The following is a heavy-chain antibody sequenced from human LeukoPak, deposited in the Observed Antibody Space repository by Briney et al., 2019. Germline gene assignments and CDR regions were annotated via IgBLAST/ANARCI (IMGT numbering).Heavy chain of an antibody. CDR2: INHSGST. J-gene: IGHJ6*02. CDR3: ARAKITIFLSYYYGMDV. V-gene: IGHV4-34*01. CDR1: GGSFSGYY. D-gene: IGHD3-9*01. Sequence: SETLSLTCAVYGGSFSGYYWSWIRQPPGKGLEWIGEINHSGSTNYNPSLKSRVTISVDTSKNQFSLKLSSVTAADTAVYYCARAKITIFLSYYYGMDVWGQGTTVTVSS.